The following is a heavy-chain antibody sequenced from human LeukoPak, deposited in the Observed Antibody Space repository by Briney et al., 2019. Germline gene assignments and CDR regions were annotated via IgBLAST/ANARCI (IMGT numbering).Heavy chain of an antibody. J-gene: IGHJ4*02. CDR1: GFTLSSYG. CDR3: ARASDHYDTNPDY. D-gene: IGHD3-22*01. CDR2: IWYDGTSK. V-gene: IGHV3-33*01. Sequence: PGRSLRLSCAASGFTLSSYGMHWVRQAPGKGLEWVALIWYDGTSKYYADSVKGRFTISRDTSRNTLYLQMNSLRTEDTAVYYCARASDHYDTNPDYWGQGTLVTVSS.